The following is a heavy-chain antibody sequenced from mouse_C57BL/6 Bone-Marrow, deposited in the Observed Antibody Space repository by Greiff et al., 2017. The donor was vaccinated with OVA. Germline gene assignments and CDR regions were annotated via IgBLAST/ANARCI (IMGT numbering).Heavy chain of an antibody. CDR2: IYPSDSET. D-gene: IGHD1-1*01. J-gene: IGHJ2*01. V-gene: IGHV1-61*01. CDR1: GYTFTSYW. CDR3: ARQEDYYGYFDY. Sequence: QVQLQQPGAELVRPGSSVKLSCKASGYTFTSYWMDWVKQRPGQGLEWIGNIYPSDSETHYNQKFKDKATLTVDKSSSTAYMQLSSLPSEDSAVYYCARQEDYYGYFDYWGQGTTLTVSS.